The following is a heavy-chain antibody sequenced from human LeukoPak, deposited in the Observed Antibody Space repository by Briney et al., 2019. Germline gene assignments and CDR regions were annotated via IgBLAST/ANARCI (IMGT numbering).Heavy chain of an antibody. D-gene: IGHD2-21*02. CDR2: ISSSSSYI. CDR3: ARGGEVTAILCY. CDR1: GFTFSSYS. Sequence: GGSLRLPCAASGFTFSSYSMNWVRQAPGKGLEWVSSISSSSSYIYYADSVKGRFTISRGNAKNSLYLQMNSLRAEDTAVYYCARGGEVTAILCYWGQGTLVTVSS. J-gene: IGHJ4*02. V-gene: IGHV3-21*01.